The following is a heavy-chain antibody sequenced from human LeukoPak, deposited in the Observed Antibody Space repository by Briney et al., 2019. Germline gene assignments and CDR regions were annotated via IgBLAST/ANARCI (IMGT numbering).Heavy chain of an antibody. J-gene: IGHJ4*02. CDR2: IRYDGSNK. Sequence: GGSLRLSCAASGFTFRSYGMHWVRQAPGKGLEWGAFIRYDGSNKYSADSAKGRLTISRDNSKNTLYLQMPSLRGVDTAVYYCAKEKNSYSSSSGQGYWGQGTLVTVSS. D-gene: IGHD6-6*01. V-gene: IGHV3-30*02. CDR3: AKEKNSYSSSSGQGY. CDR1: GFTFRSYG.